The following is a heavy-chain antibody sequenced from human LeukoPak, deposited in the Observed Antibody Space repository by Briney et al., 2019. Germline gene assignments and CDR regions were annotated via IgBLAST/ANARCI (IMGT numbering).Heavy chain of an antibody. CDR2: INPNSGGI. CDR1: GYTFTGYY. J-gene: IGHJ4*02. CDR3: ARDRVYGYNSIPYFDY. Sequence: ASVKVSCKASGYTFTGYYMHWVRQAPGQGLEWMGWINPNSGGINYAQKFQGRVTMTRDTSISTAYMELSRLRSDDTAVYYCARDRVYGYNSIPYFDYWGQGTLVTVSS. V-gene: IGHV1-2*02. D-gene: IGHD5-24*01.